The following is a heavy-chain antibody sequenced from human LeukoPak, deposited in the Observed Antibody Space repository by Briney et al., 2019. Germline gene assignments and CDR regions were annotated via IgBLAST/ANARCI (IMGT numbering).Heavy chain of an antibody. Sequence: SETLSLTCAVSGDSISNHYWNWIRQPPGKGLECIGYVFSSGSTDYNPSLKSRVTISLDTSRNLFSLSLTSVTAADTAVYYCGRHFGGSSGSFYTDYWGQGTLVTVSS. CDR1: GDSISNHY. CDR2: VFSSGST. J-gene: IGHJ4*02. V-gene: IGHV4-59*08. D-gene: IGHD3-10*01. CDR3: GRHFGGSSGSFYTDY.